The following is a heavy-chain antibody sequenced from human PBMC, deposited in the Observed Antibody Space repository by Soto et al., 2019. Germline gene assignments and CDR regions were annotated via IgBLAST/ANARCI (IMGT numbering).Heavy chain of an antibody. D-gene: IGHD2-15*01. CDR2: ISSSSSTI. J-gene: IGHJ3*02. V-gene: IGHV3-48*01. CDR3: ARDRDLGYCSGGSCHSSGKGAFDI. Sequence: EVQLVESGGGLVQPGGSLRLSCAASGFTFSSYSMNWVRQAPGKGLEWVSYISSSSSTIYYADSVKGRFTISRDNAKNSLYLQMNSLRAEDTAVYYCARDRDLGYCSGGSCHSSGKGAFDIWGQWTMVTVSS. CDR1: GFTFSSYS.